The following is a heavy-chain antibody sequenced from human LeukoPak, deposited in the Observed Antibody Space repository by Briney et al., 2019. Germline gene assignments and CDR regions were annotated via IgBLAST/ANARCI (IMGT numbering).Heavy chain of an antibody. Sequence: GALKDSCKASGYTFIGYYMHWVRPAPGQALEWMGWINPNSGGTDYAQKFQGRVTMTRDMSISTAYMELIRLRSDDTAVYYCAREGESTADAFDIWGQGTKVTVSS. CDR3: AREGESTADAFDI. V-gene: IGHV1-2*02. CDR2: INPNSGGT. D-gene: IGHD2-8*02. J-gene: IGHJ3*02. CDR1: GYTFIGYY.